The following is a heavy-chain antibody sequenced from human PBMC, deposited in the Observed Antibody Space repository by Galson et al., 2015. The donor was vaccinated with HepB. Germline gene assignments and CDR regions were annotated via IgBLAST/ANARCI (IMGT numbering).Heavy chain of an antibody. CDR3: ATRDGYNSHFDY. Sequence: SVKVSCKASGGTFSSYAISWVRQAPGQGLEWMGGIIPIFGTANYAQKFQGRVTITADESTSTAYMELSSLRSEDTAVYYCATRDGYNSHFDYWGQGTLVAVSS. J-gene: IGHJ4*02. CDR1: GGTFSSYA. CDR2: IIPIFGTA. D-gene: IGHD5-24*01. V-gene: IGHV1-69*13.